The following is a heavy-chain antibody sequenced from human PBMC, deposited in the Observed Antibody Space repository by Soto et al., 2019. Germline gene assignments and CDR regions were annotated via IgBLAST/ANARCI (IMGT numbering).Heavy chain of an antibody. D-gene: IGHD5-12*01. CDR2: INAGNGDT. CDR1: GINYNTYA. J-gene: IGHJ4*02. CDR3: ARAISGYVT. V-gene: IGHV1-3*01. Sequence: QVQLVQSGAEMKKPGASVKLSCKTSGINYNTYAIHWVRQAPGQGLEWMGWINAGNGDTRYSQNFQGRVTLTRDTSASTVDMDLDSLKSEDTGIYYCARAISGYVTWGQGPLVTVSS.